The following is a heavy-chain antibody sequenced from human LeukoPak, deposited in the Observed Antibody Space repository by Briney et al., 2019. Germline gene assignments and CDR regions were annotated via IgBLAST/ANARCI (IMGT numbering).Heavy chain of an antibody. CDR2: IYTSGST. J-gene: IGHJ4*02. CDR1: GGSISSGGYY. D-gene: IGHD3-3*01. CDR3: ARGRITIFGVVTNYFDY. V-gene: IGHV4-61*02. Sequence: PSETLSLTCTVSGGSISSGGYYWSWIRQPAGKGLEWIGRIYTSGSTNYNPSLKSRVTISVDTSKNQFSLKLSSVTAADTAVYYCARGRITIFGVVTNYFDYWGQGTLVTVSS.